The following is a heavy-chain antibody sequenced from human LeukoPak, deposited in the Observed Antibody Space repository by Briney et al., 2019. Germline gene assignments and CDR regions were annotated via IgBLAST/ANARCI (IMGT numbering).Heavy chain of an antibody. V-gene: IGHV4-39*01. CDR3: ARHVLSSTSSNTYGWFDP. J-gene: IGHJ5*02. CDR2: IYYSGST. Sequence: PSETLSLTCTVSGGSISSSSYYWGWIRQPPGKGLEWIGSIYYSGSTYYNPSLKSRVTISVDTSKNQFSLKLSSVAAADTAVYYCARHVLSSTSSNTYGWFDPWGQGTLVTVSS. CDR1: GGSISSSSYY. D-gene: IGHD2-2*02.